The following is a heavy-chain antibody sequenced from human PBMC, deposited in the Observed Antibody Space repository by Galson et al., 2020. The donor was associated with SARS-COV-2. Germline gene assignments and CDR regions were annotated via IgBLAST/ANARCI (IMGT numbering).Heavy chain of an antibody. J-gene: IGHJ4*02. CDR2: INTDGIRT. Sequence: GGSLRLFCAASGFTFSKYFMHWVSQAPGKGLEWVSRINTDGIRTTYADSVKGRFTISRDNAKNTVYLQINSLRVEDTADFYCAAESVYASDIDYWGQGTLVTVSS. CDR3: AAESVYASDIDY. D-gene: IGHD3-16*02. CDR1: GFTFSKYF. V-gene: IGHV3-74*01.